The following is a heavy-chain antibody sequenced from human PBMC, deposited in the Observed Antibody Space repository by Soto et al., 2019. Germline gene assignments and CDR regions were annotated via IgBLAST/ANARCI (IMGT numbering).Heavy chain of an antibody. D-gene: IGHD5-12*01. Sequence: QITLKESGPTLVKPTQTLTLTCTFSGFSLSTSGVGVGWIRQPPGKALEWLALIYWDDDKRYSPSLKSRHTITKDTSKNQVVLTMTNMDPLDTATYYCAHVYGGYDNFDYWGQGTLVTVSS. CDR1: GFSLSTSGVG. J-gene: IGHJ4*02. CDR2: IYWDDDK. CDR3: AHVYGGYDNFDY. V-gene: IGHV2-5*02.